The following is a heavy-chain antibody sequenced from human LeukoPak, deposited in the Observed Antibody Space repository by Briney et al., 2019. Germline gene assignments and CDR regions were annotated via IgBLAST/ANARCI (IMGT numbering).Heavy chain of an antibody. CDR3: VKDHEAMVRGVIIPDFDY. V-gene: IGHV3-64D*09. CDR1: GFTFSSYA. D-gene: IGHD3-10*01. CDR2: ISSNGGST. J-gene: IGHJ4*02. Sequence: GGSLRLSCSASGFTFSSYAMHWVSQAPGKGLEYVSAISSNGGSTYYADSVKGRFTISRDNSKNTLYLQMSSLRAEDTAVYYCVKDHEAMVRGVIIPDFDYWGQGTLVTVSS.